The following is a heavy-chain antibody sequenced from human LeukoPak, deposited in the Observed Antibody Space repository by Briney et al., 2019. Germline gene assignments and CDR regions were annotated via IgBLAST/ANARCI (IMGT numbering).Heavy chain of an antibody. V-gene: IGHV1-69*13. D-gene: IGHD5-18*01. J-gene: IGHJ4*02. CDR2: IIPIFGTA. Sequence: SVKVSCKASGGTFSSYAISWVRQAPGQGLEWMGGIIPIFGTANYAQKFQGRVTITADESTSTAYMELSSLRSEDTAVYYCARPDGDRGYSYGYNYWGQGTLVTVSS. CDR3: ARPDGDRGYSYGYNY. CDR1: GGTFSSYA.